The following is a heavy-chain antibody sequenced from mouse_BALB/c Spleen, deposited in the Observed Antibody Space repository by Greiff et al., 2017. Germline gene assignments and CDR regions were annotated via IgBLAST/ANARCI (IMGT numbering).Heavy chain of an antibody. V-gene: IGHV1-7*01. D-gene: IGHD1-1*01. Sequence: QVQLQQSGAELAKPGASVKMSCKASGYTFTSYWMHWVKQRPGQGLEWIGYINPSTGYTEYNQKFKDKATLTADKSSSTAYMQLSSLTSEDSAVYYCARGGYYGSSYRAMDYWGQGTSVTVSS. CDR1: GYTFTSYW. J-gene: IGHJ4*01. CDR2: INPSTGYT. CDR3: ARGGYYGSSYRAMDY.